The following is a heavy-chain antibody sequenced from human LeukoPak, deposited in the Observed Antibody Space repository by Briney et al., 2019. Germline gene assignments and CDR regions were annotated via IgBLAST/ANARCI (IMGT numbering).Heavy chain of an antibody. CDR3: AKDDDYGDYDY. V-gene: IGHV3-33*06. CDR1: GFTFITYG. CDR2: IWNDGSNK. D-gene: IGHD4-17*01. Sequence: GSLSLSFAASGFTFITYGMHWVRQAPGKGREWVAVIWNDGSNKYYADSVKGRFTISRDNSKNTLYLQMNSLRAEDTAVYYCAKDDDYGDYDYWGQGTLVTVSS. J-gene: IGHJ4*02.